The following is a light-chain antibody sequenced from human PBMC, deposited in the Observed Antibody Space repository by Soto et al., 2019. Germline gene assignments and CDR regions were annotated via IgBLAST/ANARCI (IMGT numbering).Light chain of an antibody. CDR1: SSDVGGYNS. CDR3: SSFTSSINYV. Sequence: SALTQPASVSGSPGQSITISCTGTSSDVGGYNSVSWYRQDPGKAPKLMIYDVTNRPSGVSNRFSGSKSGNTASLTISGLQAEDEADYYCSSFTSSINYVLGNGTKVT. V-gene: IGLV2-14*01. CDR2: DVT. J-gene: IGLJ1*01.